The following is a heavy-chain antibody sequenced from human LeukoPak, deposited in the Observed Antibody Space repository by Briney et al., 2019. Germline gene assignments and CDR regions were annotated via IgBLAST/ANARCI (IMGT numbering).Heavy chain of an antibody. J-gene: IGHJ4*02. D-gene: IGHD5-24*01. V-gene: IGHV4-34*01. CDR1: GGSFSGYY. CDR2: INHSGST. Sequence: SETLSLTCAVYGGSFSGYYWSWIRQPPGKGLEWIGEINHSGSTNYNPSLKSRVTISVDTSKNQFSLKLSSVTAADTAVYYCAVEMATTPFDYWGQGTLVTVSS. CDR3: AVEMATTPFDY.